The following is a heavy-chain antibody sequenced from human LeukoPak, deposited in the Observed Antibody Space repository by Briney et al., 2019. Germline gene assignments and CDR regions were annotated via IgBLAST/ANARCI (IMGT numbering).Heavy chain of an antibody. CDR2: IYYSGST. V-gene: IGHV4-59*01. J-gene: IGHJ5*02. CDR1: GGSISSYY. D-gene: IGHD3-16*02. CDR3: ARAIYDYVWGSYRLLSWFDP. Sequence: SETLSLTCTVSGGSISSYYWSWIRQPPGKGLEWIGYIYYSGSTNYNPPLKSRVTISVDTSKNQFSLKLSSVTAADTAVYYCARAIYDYVWGSYRLLSWFDPWGQGTLVTVSS.